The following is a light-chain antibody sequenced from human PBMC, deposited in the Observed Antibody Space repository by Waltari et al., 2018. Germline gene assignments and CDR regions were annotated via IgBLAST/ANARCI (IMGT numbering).Light chain of an antibody. Sequence: NFMLTQPHSVSESPGKTVTIPCTGSSGSFVNHYVQWYQQRTGRAPTIVIYDDNQRPSGVPDRFSGSIDSSSNSASLTISGLKTEDEADYYCQSYDNNNNVVFGGGTKLTVL. J-gene: IGLJ2*01. CDR3: QSYDNNNNVV. CDR2: DDN. CDR1: SGSFVNHY. V-gene: IGLV6-57*02.